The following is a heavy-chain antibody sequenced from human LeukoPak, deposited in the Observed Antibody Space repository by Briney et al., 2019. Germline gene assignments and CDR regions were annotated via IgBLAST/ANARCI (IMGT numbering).Heavy chain of an antibody. CDR3: ARDLGIAAAGTSSD. J-gene: IGHJ4*02. CDR1: GFTFSSYS. Sequence: GGSLRLSCAASGFTFSSYSMNWVCQAPGKGLEWVSSISSSSSYIYYADSVKGRFTISRDNAKNSLYLQMNSLRAEDAAVYYCARDLGIAAAGTSSDWGQGTLVTVSS. D-gene: IGHD6-13*01. V-gene: IGHV3-21*01. CDR2: ISSSSSYI.